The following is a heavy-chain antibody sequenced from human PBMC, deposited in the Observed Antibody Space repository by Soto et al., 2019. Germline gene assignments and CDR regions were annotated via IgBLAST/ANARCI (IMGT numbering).Heavy chain of an antibody. D-gene: IGHD6-13*01. CDR3: ARGIGYSRSWYSGYYYYDMDV. CDR2: MNPNSGNT. CDR1: GYTFTSYD. V-gene: IGHV1-8*01. J-gene: IGHJ6*02. Sequence: ASVKVSCKASGYTFTSYDINGVRQATGQGLEWMGWMNPNSGNTGYAQKFQGRVTMTRNTSISTAYMELSSLRSEDTAVYYCARGIGYSRSWYSGYYYYDMDVWGQGTTVTVSS.